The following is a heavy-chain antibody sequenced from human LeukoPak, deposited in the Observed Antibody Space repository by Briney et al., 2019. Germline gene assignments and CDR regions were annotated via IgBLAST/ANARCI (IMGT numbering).Heavy chain of an antibody. D-gene: IGHD1-26*01. CDR2: INDDGSIT. CDR1: GFTFSTSW. CDR3: GRALGSPLDY. J-gene: IGHJ4*02. Sequence: GGSLRLSCAAPGFTFSTSWMHWVRQAPGKGLVWVSRINDDGSITTYADSVKGRFTISRDNAKNALFLQMNSLRAEDTAVYYCGRALGSPLDYWGQGTLVIVSS. V-gene: IGHV3-74*01.